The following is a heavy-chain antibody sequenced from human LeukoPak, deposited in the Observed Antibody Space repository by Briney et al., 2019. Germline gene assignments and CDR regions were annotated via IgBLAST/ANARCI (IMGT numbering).Heavy chain of an antibody. CDR2: ISGSGGST. V-gene: IGHV3-23*01. CDR3: AKDFGIAVAGTDY. Sequence: PGGSLRLSCAASGFTFSSYAMSWVRQAPGKGLEWVSAISGSGGSTFYADSVKGRFTISRDNSKNTLYLQMNSLRAEDTAVYYCAKDFGIAVAGTDYWGQGTLVTVSS. J-gene: IGHJ4*02. CDR1: GFTFSSYA. D-gene: IGHD6-19*01.